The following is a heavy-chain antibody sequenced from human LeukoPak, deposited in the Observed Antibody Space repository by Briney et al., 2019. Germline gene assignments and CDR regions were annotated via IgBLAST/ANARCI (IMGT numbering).Heavy chain of an antibody. J-gene: IGHJ6*02. CDR2: ISYDGSNK. Sequence: GGSLRLSCAASGFTFSSYGMHWVRQAPGKGLEWVAVISYDGSNKYYADSVKGRLTISRDNSKNTLYLQMNSLRAEDTAVYYCAKDRGDWSLPRGYYYYGMDVWGQGTTVTVSS. V-gene: IGHV3-30*18. D-gene: IGHD3/OR15-3a*01. CDR3: AKDRGDWSLPRGYYYYGMDV. CDR1: GFTFSSYG.